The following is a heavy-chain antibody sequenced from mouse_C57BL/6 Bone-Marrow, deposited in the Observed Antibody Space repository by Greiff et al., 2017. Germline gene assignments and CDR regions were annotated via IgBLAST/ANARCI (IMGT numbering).Heavy chain of an antibody. CDR2: IYPRSGNT. V-gene: IGHV1-81*01. Sequence: QVQLQQSGAELARPGASVKLSCKASGYTFTSYGISWVKQRTGQGLEWIGEIYPRSGNTYYNEKFKGKATLTADKSSSTAYMELRSLTSEDSAVYFCARSDYGSSMGFAYWGQGTLVTVSA. CDR3: ARSDYGSSMGFAY. CDR1: GYTFTSYG. D-gene: IGHD1-1*01. J-gene: IGHJ3*01.